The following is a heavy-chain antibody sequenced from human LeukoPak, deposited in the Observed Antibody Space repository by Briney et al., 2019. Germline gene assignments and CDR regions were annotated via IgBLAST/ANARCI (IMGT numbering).Heavy chain of an antibody. Sequence: ASVTVSCKASGYTFTSYGISWVRQAPGQGLEWMGWISAYNGNTNYAQKLQGRVTMTTDTSTSTAYMELRSLRSDDTAVYYCARGVSYYYGSGSYYTGLRHHPYYYYYGMDVWGQGTTVTVSS. CDR3: ARGVSYYYGSGSYYTGLRHHPYYYYYGMDV. CDR2: ISAYNGNT. V-gene: IGHV1-18*01. CDR1: GYTFTSYG. D-gene: IGHD3-10*01. J-gene: IGHJ6*02.